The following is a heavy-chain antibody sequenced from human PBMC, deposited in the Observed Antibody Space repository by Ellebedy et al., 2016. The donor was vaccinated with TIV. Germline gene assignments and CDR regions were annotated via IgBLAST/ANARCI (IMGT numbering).Heavy chain of an antibody. D-gene: IGHD3-16*01. CDR1: GFSFADYA. CDR3: TRVLGASGMDV. V-gene: IGHV3-49*03. CDR2: IRSIAYGGTR. Sequence: GESLKISXRASGFSFADYAMSWYRQAPGKGLEWVGFIRSIAYGGTREYAASVRGRFTISRDDSKSSAYLQMNSLKIEDTAVYYCTRVLGASGMDVWGQGTTVTLSS. J-gene: IGHJ6*02.